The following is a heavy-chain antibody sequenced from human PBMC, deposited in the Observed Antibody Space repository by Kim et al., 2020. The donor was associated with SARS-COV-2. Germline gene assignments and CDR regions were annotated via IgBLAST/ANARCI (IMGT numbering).Heavy chain of an antibody. V-gene: IGHV3-11*05. Sequence: EDSVKGRFAITRDNAKNSLYLEMNSLRGEDTDVYFCARVFYGASSAYYFDYWGLGTLVTVSS. CDR3: ARVFYGASSAYYFDY. D-gene: IGHD2-15*01. J-gene: IGHJ4*02.